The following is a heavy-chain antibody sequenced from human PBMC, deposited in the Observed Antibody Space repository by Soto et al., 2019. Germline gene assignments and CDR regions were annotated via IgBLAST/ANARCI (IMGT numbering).Heavy chain of an antibody. CDR2: INHSRST. CDR1: GGSFSGYY. CDR3: ARGEGRLVGTWFDP. Sequence: SETLSLTCAVYGGSFSGYYWSWIRQPPGKGLEWIGEINHSRSTNYNPSLKSRVTISLDTSKTQFSLKLTSVTAADTAVYYCARGEGRLVGTWFDPWGQGTLVTVSS. J-gene: IGHJ5*02. V-gene: IGHV4-34*01. D-gene: IGHD5-12*01.